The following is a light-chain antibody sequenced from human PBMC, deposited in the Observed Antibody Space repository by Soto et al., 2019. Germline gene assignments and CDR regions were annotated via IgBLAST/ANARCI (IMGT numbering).Light chain of an antibody. Sequence: DIQMTQSPAILSASVGDRVTITCRASQSVSDWLAWYQQKPGKAPKLLIFEASTLQSGVPSRFSGSGSGTDFTLTISCLQSEDFATYYCQQYYIYLRTFGQGTKVDIK. CDR2: EAS. CDR3: QQYYIYLRT. J-gene: IGKJ1*01. V-gene: IGKV1-5*01. CDR1: QSVSDW.